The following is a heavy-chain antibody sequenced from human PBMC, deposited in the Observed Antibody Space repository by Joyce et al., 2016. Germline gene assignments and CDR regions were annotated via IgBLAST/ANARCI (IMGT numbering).Heavy chain of an antibody. Sequence: EVQLVESGGGLIEPGGSLRLSCAASEFSVSSNYRSWVRQAPGKGLEWVTVIYSGGSTYYADSVKCRFTIYRDNSKNTLYLQMNSLGAEDTAVYYCARTIAAADPYYYYYMDVWGKGTTVTVSS. J-gene: IGHJ6*03. V-gene: IGHV3-53*01. CDR1: EFSVSSNY. CDR2: IYSGGST. CDR3: ARTIAAADPYYYYYMDV. D-gene: IGHD6-13*01.